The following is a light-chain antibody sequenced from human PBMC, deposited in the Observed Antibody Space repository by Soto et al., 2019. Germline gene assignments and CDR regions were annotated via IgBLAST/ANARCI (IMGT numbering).Light chain of an antibody. Sequence: DIQMTQSPSSLSASVGDRVTITCRASQSISRKLSWYQHKPGKAPKLMLYAAASLNNGVPSRVLGGGSWTDIALSISSLQPEDFRTYDCQQSYNAAAITFGQGTRLEI. V-gene: IGKV1-39*01. J-gene: IGKJ5*01. CDR3: QQSYNAAAIT. CDR2: AAA. CDR1: QSISRK.